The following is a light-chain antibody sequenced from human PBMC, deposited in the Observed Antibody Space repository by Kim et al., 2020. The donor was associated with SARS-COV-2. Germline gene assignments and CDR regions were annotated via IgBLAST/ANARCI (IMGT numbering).Light chain of an antibody. CDR1: KLGDKY. J-gene: IGLJ3*02. V-gene: IGLV3-1*01. CDR2: QDR. Sequence: SYELTQPPSVSVSPGQTATITCSGEKLGDKYACWYQQKPGQSPVLVIYQDRKRPSGIPERFSGSNSGNTATLTISGTQTMDEADYYCQAWDSRTAVFGGGTQLTVL. CDR3: QAWDSRTAV.